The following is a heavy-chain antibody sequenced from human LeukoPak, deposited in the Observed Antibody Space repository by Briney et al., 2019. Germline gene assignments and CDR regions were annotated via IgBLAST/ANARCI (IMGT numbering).Heavy chain of an antibody. Sequence: ASVKVSCKASGYTFTGYYLHWVRQAPGQGLEWVVWINPNNGGTNYAQTYQGRVTMTRDASISTAYMELSRLRFDDTAVYYCARGGSRSSGAFDIWGQGTMVTVSS. CDR1: GYTFTGYY. D-gene: IGHD6-13*01. J-gene: IGHJ3*02. V-gene: IGHV1-2*02. CDR2: INPNNGGT. CDR3: ARGGSRSSGAFDI.